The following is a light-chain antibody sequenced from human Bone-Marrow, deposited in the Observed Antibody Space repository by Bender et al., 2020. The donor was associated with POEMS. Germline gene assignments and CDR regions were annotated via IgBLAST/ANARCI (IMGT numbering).Light chain of an antibody. J-gene: IGLJ1*01. CDR1: SIGSFS. CDR2: DDS. V-gene: IGLV3-21*02. CDR3: CSYAGTYSVFV. Sequence: SYVLAQPPSVSVAPGQTAKLTCEGSSIGSFSVYWYQQKPGQAPVLVVYDDSDRPSGIPDRFSGSRSGNTASLTISGLQTEDEADYYCCSYAGTYSVFVFGTGTRVTLL.